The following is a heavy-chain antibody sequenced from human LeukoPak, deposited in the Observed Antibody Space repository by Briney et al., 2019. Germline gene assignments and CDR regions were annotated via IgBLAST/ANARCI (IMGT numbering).Heavy chain of an antibody. CDR3: ARRLRPTAFDY. J-gene: IGHJ4*02. V-gene: IGHV5-51*01. Sequence: GEFLKISCKGSGYSFINYWIGWVRQMPGKGLEWMGIIHPGNSETKYSPSFQGHVTISADKSISTAYLQWSSLKASDTAMYYCARRLRPTAFDYWGQGTLVTVSS. CDR1: GYSFINYW. D-gene: IGHD3-3*01. CDR2: IHPGNSET.